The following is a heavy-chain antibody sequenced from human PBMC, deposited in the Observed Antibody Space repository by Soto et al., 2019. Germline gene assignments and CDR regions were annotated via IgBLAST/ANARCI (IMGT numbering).Heavy chain of an antibody. CDR2: INHSGST. D-gene: IGHD6-19*01. Sequence: QVQLQQWGAGLLKPSETLSLTCAVYGGSFSGYYWSWIRQPPGKGLEWIGEINHSGSTNYNPSLKSRVTISVDTSKNQFSLKLSSATAADTAVYYCATHYPGIAVAPLDYWGQGTLVTVSS. J-gene: IGHJ4*02. CDR3: ATHYPGIAVAPLDY. CDR1: GGSFSGYY. V-gene: IGHV4-34*01.